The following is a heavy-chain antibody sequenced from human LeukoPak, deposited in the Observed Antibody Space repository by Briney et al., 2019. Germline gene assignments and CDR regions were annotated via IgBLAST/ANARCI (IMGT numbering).Heavy chain of an antibody. CDR2: IFYSGST. V-gene: IGHV4-39*07. D-gene: IGHD3-10*01. CDR1: GFTFSSHGM. Sequence: GSLRLSCAASGFTFSSHGMNWVRQAPGKGLEWIGSIFYSGSTYYSPSLRSRVTISLDTSRNQFSLKLNSVTAADTAVYYCAKSNGYGLVDIWGQGTMVTVSS. J-gene: IGHJ3*02. CDR3: AKSNGYGLVDI.